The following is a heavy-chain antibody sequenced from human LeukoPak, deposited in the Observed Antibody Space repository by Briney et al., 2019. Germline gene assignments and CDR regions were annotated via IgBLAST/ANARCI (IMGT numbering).Heavy chain of an antibody. D-gene: IGHD3-10*01. V-gene: IGHV4-31*03. Sequence: SQTLSLTCTVSGGPISSGAYYWSWIRQHPGKGLEWIDYIYYSGSTYYNPSLKSRVIISIDTSKNQFSLNLSSVTAADTAVYYCARAPIGSGNDYYFDYWGQGTLVTVSS. CDR1: GGPISSGAYY. CDR2: IYYSGST. CDR3: ARAPIGSGNDYYFDY. J-gene: IGHJ4*02.